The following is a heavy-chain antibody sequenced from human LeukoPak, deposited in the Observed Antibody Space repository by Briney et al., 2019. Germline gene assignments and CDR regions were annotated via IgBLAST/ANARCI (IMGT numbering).Heavy chain of an antibody. J-gene: IGHJ3*02. CDR3: ATDPIPATGTGGAFDT. CDR2: FDPEDGET. CDR1: GYTFTSYY. V-gene: IGHV1-24*01. Sequence: ASVKVSCKAFGYTFTSYYMHWVRQAPGKGLEWMGGFDPEDGETIYAQKFQGRVTMTEDTSTDTAYMELSSLRSEDTAVYYCATDPIPATGTGGAFDTWGQGTMVTVSS. D-gene: IGHD6-13*01.